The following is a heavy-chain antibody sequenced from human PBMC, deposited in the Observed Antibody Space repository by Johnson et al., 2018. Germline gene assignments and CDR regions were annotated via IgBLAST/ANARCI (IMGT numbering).Heavy chain of an antibody. CDR3: AKDRQWVVELDY. D-gene: IGHD6-19*01. V-gene: IGHV3-23*04. CDR2: ISGSGSTT. Sequence: VQLVESGGGLIQPGGSLRLSCAASGFTFSSYAMSWVRQAPGKRLEWVSAISGSGSTTYYAASVKGRFTISRDNSKNMLYLQMNNLRAEDPAVYYCAKDRQWVVELDYGGQGTLVIGSS. CDR1: GFTFSSYA. J-gene: IGHJ4*02.